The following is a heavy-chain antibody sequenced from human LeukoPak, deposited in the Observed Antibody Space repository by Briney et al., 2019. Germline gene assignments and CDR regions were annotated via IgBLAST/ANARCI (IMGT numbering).Heavy chain of an antibody. Sequence: SETLPLTCAVYGGSFSGYYWSWIRQPPGKGLEWIGEINHSGSTNYNPSLKSRVTISVDTSKNQFSLKLSSVTAADTAVYYCAGEWYNWNGFDYWGQGTLVTVSS. CDR2: INHSGST. D-gene: IGHD1-1*01. CDR3: AGEWYNWNGFDY. CDR1: GGSFSGYY. V-gene: IGHV4-34*01. J-gene: IGHJ4*02.